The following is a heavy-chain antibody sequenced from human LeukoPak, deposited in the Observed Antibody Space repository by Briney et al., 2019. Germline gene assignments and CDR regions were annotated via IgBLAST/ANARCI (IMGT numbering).Heavy chain of an antibody. CDR1: GDSIRISY. Sequence: SETLSLTCTVSGDSIRISYWSWIRQPAGKGLEWIGRIYISGYTEYNPSLKSRATISIDKSMKQFSLNLTSVTAADTAIYYCALAVEWVTPSVWGKGTTVTVSS. D-gene: IGHD3-3*01. J-gene: IGHJ6*04. V-gene: IGHV4-4*07. CDR2: IYISGYT. CDR3: ALAVEWVTPSV.